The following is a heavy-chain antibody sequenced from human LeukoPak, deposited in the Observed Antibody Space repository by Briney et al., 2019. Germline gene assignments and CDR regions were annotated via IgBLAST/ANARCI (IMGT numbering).Heavy chain of an antibody. CDR3: ARGGGYGGSLGY. CDR2: IDPYGGS. CDR1: GGSFSGYH. V-gene: IGHV4-34*01. Sequence: SETLSLTCAVYGGSFSGYHWSWIRQTPGKGLEWIGEIDPYGGSSYNPSLKSRVTISVDTSKNQFSLKLNSVTAADTAVYYCARGGGYGGSLGYWGQGTLVTVSS. D-gene: IGHD4-23*01. J-gene: IGHJ4*02.